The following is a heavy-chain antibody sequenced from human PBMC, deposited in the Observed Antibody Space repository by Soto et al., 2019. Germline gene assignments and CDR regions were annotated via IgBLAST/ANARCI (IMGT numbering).Heavy chain of an antibody. CDR3: ARDPVLRYFDWFPNRSPTTKYGMDV. D-gene: IGHD3-9*01. V-gene: IGHV1-69*06. Sequence: QVQLVQSGAEVKKPGSSVKVSCKASGGTFSSYAISWVRQAPGQGLEWMGGIIPIFGTANYAQKFQGRVTIAADKSTSTAYMELSSLRSEDTAVYYCARDPVLRYFDWFPNRSPTTKYGMDVWGQGTTVTVSS. CDR1: GGTFSSYA. J-gene: IGHJ6*02. CDR2: IIPIFGTA.